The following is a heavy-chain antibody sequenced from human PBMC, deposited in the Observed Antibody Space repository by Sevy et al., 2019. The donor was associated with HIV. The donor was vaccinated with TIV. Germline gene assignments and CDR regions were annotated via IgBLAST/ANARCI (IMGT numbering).Heavy chain of an antibody. CDR1: GFTVSRNY. Sequence: GGSLRLSCAASGFTVSRNYMSWVRQAPGKGLEWVSVIYSGGSTYYADSVKGRFTISRDNSKNTLYLQMNNLRAEDTAVYYCARERIVGATWGGFDYWGQGTLVTVSS. D-gene: IGHD1-26*01. CDR3: ARERIVGATWGGFDY. V-gene: IGHV3-53*01. CDR2: IYSGGST. J-gene: IGHJ4*02.